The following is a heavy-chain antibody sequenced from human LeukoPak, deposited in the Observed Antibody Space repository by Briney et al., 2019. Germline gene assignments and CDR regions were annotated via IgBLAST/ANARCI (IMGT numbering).Heavy chain of an antibody. CDR2: GGSGGST. CDR3: AKMRGQYYHSYYMDA. J-gene: IGHJ6*03. CDR1: GFIFSSYA. V-gene: IGHV3-23*01. Sequence: GGSLRLSCAASGFIFSSYAMSWVRQAPGKGLEWVSYGGSGGSTYYADSVKGRFTVSRDNSKSTLYLQMNSPTAEDTAVYYCAKMRGQYYHSYYMDAWAKGPRSPSP.